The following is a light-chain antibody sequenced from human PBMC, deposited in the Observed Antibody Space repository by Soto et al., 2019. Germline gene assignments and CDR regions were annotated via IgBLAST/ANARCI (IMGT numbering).Light chain of an antibody. CDR2: DSP. V-gene: IGKV3-11*01. CDR1: QRISSY. CDR3: QQRNSWPLI. J-gene: IGKJ5*01. Sequence: EIVLTQSPATLSLSPGERATLSCRASQRISSYLAWYQQKPGQAPRLLIYDSPNRATGIPARFTGSVSGTDFTLAISSLQPEDFAVSYCQQRNSWPLIFGQGTRLEIK.